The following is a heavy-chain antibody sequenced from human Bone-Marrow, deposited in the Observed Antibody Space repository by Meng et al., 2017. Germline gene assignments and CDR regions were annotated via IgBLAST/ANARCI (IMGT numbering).Heavy chain of an antibody. J-gene: IGHJ4*02. CDR3: ARDRGSSLSGFDY. CDR1: GYTFTGYY. CDR2: IIPIFGTA. Sequence: SVKVSCKASGYTFTGYYMHWVRQAPGQGLEWMGGIIPIFGTANYAQKFQGRVTITADESTSTAYMELSSLRSEDTAVYYCARDRGSSLSGFDYWGQGTLVTVSS. V-gene: IGHV1-69*13. D-gene: IGHD1-26*01.